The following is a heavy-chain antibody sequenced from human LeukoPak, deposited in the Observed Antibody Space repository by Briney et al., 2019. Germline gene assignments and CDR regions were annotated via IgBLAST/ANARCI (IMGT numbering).Heavy chain of an antibody. CDR3: ARDYGGNSPGNWFDP. D-gene: IGHD4-23*01. V-gene: IGHV1-46*01. J-gene: IGHJ5*02. Sequence: GASVKVSCKASGYTFTSYYMHWVRQAPGQGLEWMGIINPSGGSTSYAQKFQGRVTMTRDTSTSTVHMELSSLRSEDTAVYYCARDYGGNSPGNWFDPWGQGTLVTVSS. CDR2: INPSGGST. CDR1: GYTFTSYY.